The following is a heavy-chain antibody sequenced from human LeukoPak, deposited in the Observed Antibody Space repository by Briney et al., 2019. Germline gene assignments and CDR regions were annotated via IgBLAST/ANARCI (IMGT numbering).Heavy chain of an antibody. Sequence: ASVKVSCKASGYTFTGYYMHWVRQAPGQGLEWMGWINPNSGGTNYAQKFQGRVTMTRDTSISTAYMGLSRLRPDDTAVYYCARGGGSYYWYYYYYMDVWGKGTTVTVSS. CDR1: GYTFTGYY. J-gene: IGHJ6*03. CDR2: INPNSGGT. V-gene: IGHV1-2*02. CDR3: ARGGGSYYWYYYYYMDV. D-gene: IGHD1-26*01.